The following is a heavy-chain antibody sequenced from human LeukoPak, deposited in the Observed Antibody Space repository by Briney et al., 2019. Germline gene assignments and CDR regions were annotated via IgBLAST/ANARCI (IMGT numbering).Heavy chain of an antibody. J-gene: IGHJ6*03. CDR1: GFTFSSHS. Sequence: GGSLRLSCAASGFTFSSHSMNWVRQAPGKGLEWVSSIGSASTSIYYADSVKGRFTISRDNSKNTLYLQMNSLRAEDTAVYYCAKAVVVPAGKNYYYYYYMDVWGKGTTVTVSS. D-gene: IGHD2-2*01. CDR2: IGSASTSI. CDR3: AKAVVVPAGKNYYYYYYMDV. V-gene: IGHV3-21*04.